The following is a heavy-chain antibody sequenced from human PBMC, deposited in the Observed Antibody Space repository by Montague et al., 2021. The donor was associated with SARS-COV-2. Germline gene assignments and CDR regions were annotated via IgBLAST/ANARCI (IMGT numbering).Heavy chain of an antibody. J-gene: IGHJ6*02. V-gene: IGHV4-34*12. D-gene: IGHD3-10*01. CDR1: GASFSGYY. Sequence: SETPSLTCHVYGASFSGYYWSWVRQSPGKGLEWIGEVIHSGTTNYNPSLKGRVTISIDSSNDRFSLRLTSLTAADTGVYYCASGEFFYYGSGNYYRSALDDWGQGTTVTVSS. CDR3: ASGEFFYYGSGNYYRSALDD. CDR2: VIHSGTT.